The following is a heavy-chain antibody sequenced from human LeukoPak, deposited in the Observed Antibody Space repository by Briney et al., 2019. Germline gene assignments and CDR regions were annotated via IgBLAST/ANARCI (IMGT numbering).Heavy chain of an antibody. J-gene: IGHJ6*03. CDR1: GYTFTSYA. D-gene: IGHD5-24*01. Sequence: ASVTVSCKASGYTFTSYATNWVRQAPGQGLEWMGWINTNTGNPTYAQGFTGRFVFSLDTSVSTAYLQISSLKAEDTAVYYCARGRGGYNWYYYYYMDVWGKGTTVTVSS. CDR3: ARGRGGYNWYYYYYMDV. CDR2: INTNTGNP. V-gene: IGHV7-4-1*02.